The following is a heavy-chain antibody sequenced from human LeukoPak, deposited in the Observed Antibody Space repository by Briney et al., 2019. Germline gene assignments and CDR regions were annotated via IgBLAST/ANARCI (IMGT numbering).Heavy chain of an antibody. Sequence: ASVKVSCKASGYTFTGYYMHWVRQAPGQGLEWKGRINPNSGGTNYAQKFQGRVTMTRDTSISTAYMELSRLRSDDTAVYYCARVDTIYQFDYWGQGTLVTVSS. CDR1: GYTFTGYY. CDR3: ARVDTIYQFDY. J-gene: IGHJ4*02. D-gene: IGHD3-3*01. CDR2: INPNSGGT. V-gene: IGHV1-2*06.